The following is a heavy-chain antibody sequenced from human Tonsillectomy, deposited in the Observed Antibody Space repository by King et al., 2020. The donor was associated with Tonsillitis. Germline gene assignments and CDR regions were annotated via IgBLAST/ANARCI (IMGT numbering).Heavy chain of an antibody. J-gene: IGHJ4*02. V-gene: IGHV5-51*01. Sequence: QLVQSGAEVKKPGESLKISCKGSGYSFTSYWIGWVRQMPGKGLEWMGIIYPGDSDTRYSPSFQGQVTISADKSIRTAYLPWSSLKASDTAMYYCARLHYYASSGYYQKAYYFDSWGQGTLVTVSS. CDR3: ARLHYYASSGYYQKAYYFDS. CDR1: GYSFTSYW. CDR2: IYPGDSDT. D-gene: IGHD3-22*01.